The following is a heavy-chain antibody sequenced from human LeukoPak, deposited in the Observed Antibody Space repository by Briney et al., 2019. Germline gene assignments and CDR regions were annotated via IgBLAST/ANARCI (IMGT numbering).Heavy chain of an antibody. D-gene: IGHD3-10*01. J-gene: IGHJ5*02. Sequence: PGGSLRLSCAASGFTFSSYAMSWVRQAPGKGLEWVSATSGSGGNTYYADSVKGRFTISRDNSKKTLYLQLSRLRAEDTAVYYCAKDPGVARFGELWNYLDPWGQGTLVTVSS. CDR2: TSGSGGNT. V-gene: IGHV3-23*01. CDR1: GFTFSSYA. CDR3: AKDPGVARFGELWNYLDP.